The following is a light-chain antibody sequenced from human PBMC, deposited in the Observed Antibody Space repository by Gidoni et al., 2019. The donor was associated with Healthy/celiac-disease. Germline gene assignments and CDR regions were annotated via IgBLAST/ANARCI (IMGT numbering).Light chain of an antibody. CDR2: LGS. J-gene: IGKJ2*03. Sequence: PQLLIYLGSNRASGVPDRFSGSGSGTDFTLKISRVAAEDVGVYYCMQALQTPSSFXQXTKLEIK. CDR3: MQALQTPSS. V-gene: IGKV2-28*01.